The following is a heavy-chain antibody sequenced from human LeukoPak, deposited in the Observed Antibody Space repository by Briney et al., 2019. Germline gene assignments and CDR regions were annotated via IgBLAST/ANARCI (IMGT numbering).Heavy chain of an antibody. CDR2: MSHDGSIE. Sequence: PGGSLRLSCAASGFTFDDYAMHWVRQAPGKGLEWVAVMSHDGSIEKYAGSVKGRFTISRDNSKKTLFLQMNSLRSDDAAVYYCARAKIIQSITHMDVWGQGTTVTVSS. CDR1: GFTFDDYA. D-gene: IGHD5-18*01. V-gene: IGHV3-30*03. CDR3: ARAKIIQSITHMDV. J-gene: IGHJ6*02.